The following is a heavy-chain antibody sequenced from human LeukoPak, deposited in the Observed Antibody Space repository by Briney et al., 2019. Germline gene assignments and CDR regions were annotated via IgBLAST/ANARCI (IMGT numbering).Heavy chain of an antibody. CDR1: GGSISSSSYY. V-gene: IGHV4-39*07. D-gene: IGHD6-13*01. J-gene: IGHJ4*02. CDR2: IYYSGST. CDR3: AREYSSSWYRGYYFDY. Sequence: SETLTLTCTVSGGSISSSSYYWDWIRQPPGKGLEWIGSIYYSGSTYYNPSLKSRVTISVDTSKNQFSLKLSSVTAADTAVYYCAREYSSSWYRGYYFDYWGQGTLVTVSS.